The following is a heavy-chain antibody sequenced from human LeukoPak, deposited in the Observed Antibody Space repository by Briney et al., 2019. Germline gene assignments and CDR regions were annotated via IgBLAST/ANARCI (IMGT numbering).Heavy chain of an antibody. CDR2: LYSDGST. CDR3: ARGRQQLGAWFDP. Sequence: GGSLRLSCAASGFTVSTNYMSWVRQTPGKGLEWVSVLYSDGSTYYVDSVKGRFSISRDNSKNTVYLQMNALRAEDTGVYYCARGRQQLGAWFDPGGQGTLVTVSS. V-gene: IGHV3-66*01. CDR1: GFTVSTNY. D-gene: IGHD6-13*01. J-gene: IGHJ5*02.